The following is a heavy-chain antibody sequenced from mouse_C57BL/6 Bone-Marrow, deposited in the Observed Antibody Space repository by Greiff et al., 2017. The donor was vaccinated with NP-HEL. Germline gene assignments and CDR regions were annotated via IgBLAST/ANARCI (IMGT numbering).Heavy chain of an antibody. CDR2: IRLKSDNYAT. J-gene: IGHJ4*01. Sequence: EVKLMESGGGLVQPGGSMKLSCVASGFTFSNYWMNWVRQSPEKGLEWVAQIRLKSDNYATHYAESVKGRFTISRDDSKSSVYLQMNNLRAEDTGIYYCTGGLGRGYAMDYWGQGTSVTVSS. D-gene: IGHD4-1*01. V-gene: IGHV6-3*01. CDR1: GFTFSNYW. CDR3: TGGLGRGYAMDY.